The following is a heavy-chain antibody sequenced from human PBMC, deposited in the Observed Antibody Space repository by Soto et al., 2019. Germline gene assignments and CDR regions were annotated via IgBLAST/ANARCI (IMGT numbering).Heavy chain of an antibody. J-gene: IGHJ4*02. CDR1: GYSFTGYY. D-gene: IGHD3-10*01. CDR3: ARGDYGTDGYPFPYFDY. Sequence: HEHLVQSGAEVKRPGASLKVSCKASGYSFTGYYIHWVRQASGQGLEWMGWINPDSGATNYAQNFQGRVTLTSDTSISTASMDLTSLTSDDTAVYYCARGDYGTDGYPFPYFDYWGQGTLVIVSS. V-gene: IGHV1-2*02. CDR2: INPDSGAT.